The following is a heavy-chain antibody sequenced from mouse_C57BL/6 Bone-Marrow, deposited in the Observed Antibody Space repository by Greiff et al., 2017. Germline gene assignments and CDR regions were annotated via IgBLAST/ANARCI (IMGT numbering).Heavy chain of an antibody. D-gene: IGHD2-5*01. CDR1: GYTFTSYW. J-gene: IGHJ1*03. CDR2: IYPGSGST. CDR3: ARPSYSNGWYCDV. V-gene: IGHV1-55*01. Sequence: QVQLQQPGAELVKPGASVKMSCKASGYTFTSYWITWVKQRPGQGLEWIGDIYPGSGSTNYNEKFKSKATLTVDTSSSPAYMQLSSLTSEDSAVYFCARPSYSNGWYCDVWGTGTTVTVSS.